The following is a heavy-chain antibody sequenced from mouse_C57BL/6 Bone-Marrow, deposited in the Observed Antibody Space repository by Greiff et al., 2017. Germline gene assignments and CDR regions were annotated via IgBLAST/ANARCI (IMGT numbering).Heavy chain of an antibody. V-gene: IGHV1-66*01. CDR2: IYPGGGNT. J-gene: IGHJ2*01. D-gene: IGHD1-1*01. CDR1: GYSFTSYY. Sequence: VQLQQSGPELVKPGASVKISCKASGYSFTSYYIHWVKQRPGQGLEWLGWIYPGGGNTKYNEKLQGKATLTADTSSSPAYMQLSSLTSEDSTVFYSARRGVYYDYWGQGTTLTVSS. CDR3: ARRGVYYDY.